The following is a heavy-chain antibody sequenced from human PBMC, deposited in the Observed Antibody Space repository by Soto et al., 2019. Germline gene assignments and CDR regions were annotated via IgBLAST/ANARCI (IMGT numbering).Heavy chain of an antibody. J-gene: IGHJ6*02. V-gene: IGHV1-2*02. Sequence: QVQLVQSGAEVKKPGASVKVSCKASGYTFTGYYMHWVRQAPGQGLEWMGWINPNSGGTNYAQKVQGRVTMTRDTSTSTADMELSRLRSDDTAVYYCASGGTTVHYYYYGMDVWGQGTTVTVSS. CDR3: ASGGTTVHYYYYGMDV. D-gene: IGHD4-17*01. CDR1: GYTFTGYY. CDR2: INPNSGGT.